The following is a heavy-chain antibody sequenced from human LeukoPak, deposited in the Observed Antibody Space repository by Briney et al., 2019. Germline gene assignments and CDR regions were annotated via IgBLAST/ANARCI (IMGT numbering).Heavy chain of an antibody. D-gene: IGHD3-10*01. CDR2: ISGSGGIT. CDR3: AKGGAYGSGTYYAY. CDR1: GFTFSSYA. V-gene: IGHV3-23*01. J-gene: IGHJ4*02. Sequence: PGGSLRLSCAASGFTFSSYAMNWVRQAPGKGLDWVSIISGSGGITSYADSVKGRFTISRDNSKNTLYLQMNSLRAEDTAVYYCAKGGAYGSGTYYAYWGRGTLVNVSS.